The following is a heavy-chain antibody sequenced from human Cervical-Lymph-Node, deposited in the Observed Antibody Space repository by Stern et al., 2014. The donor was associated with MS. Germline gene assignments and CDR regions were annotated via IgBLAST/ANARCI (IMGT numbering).Heavy chain of an antibody. J-gene: IGHJ4*02. V-gene: IGHV1-2*02. CDR1: GYSFTDYF. CDR3: ARDRGSHSDY. D-gene: IGHD1-26*01. CDR2: ISTDTGVA. Sequence: QLVQSGAEVKKPGASVKVSCKASGYSFTDYFIPWVRQAPGQGLEWMGWISTDTGVANDAQRFQGRFTMTRDTSISTTYMELSRLRSDDTSFYYCARDRGSHSDYWGQGTLVTVSS.